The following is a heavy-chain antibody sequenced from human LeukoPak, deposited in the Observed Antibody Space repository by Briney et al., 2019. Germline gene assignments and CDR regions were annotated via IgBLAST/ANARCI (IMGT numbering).Heavy chain of an antibody. Sequence: SGGSLRLSCAVSGFSVTNNCMSWVRQAPGKGLDWVSVFYVGGATYYADSVKGRFTISRDNSENTLYLQMKSLRAEDTAVYYCARGDGYNFFDYWGQGTLVTVSS. CDR3: ARGDGYNFFDY. D-gene: IGHD5-24*01. CDR2: FYVGGAT. CDR1: GFSVTNNC. J-gene: IGHJ4*02. V-gene: IGHV3-53*01.